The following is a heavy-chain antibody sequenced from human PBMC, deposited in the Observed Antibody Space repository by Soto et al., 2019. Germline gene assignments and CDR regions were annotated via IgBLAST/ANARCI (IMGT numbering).Heavy chain of an antibody. J-gene: IGHJ3*02. D-gene: IGHD4-4*01. CDR2: INSDGSTT. V-gene: IGHV3-74*01. CDR3: VPPGRLQNAFDI. Sequence: EVQLVESGGGLVQPGGSLRLSCAASGFTFSSYWMHWVRQAPGKGLVWVSRINSDGSTTNYADSVKGRFTISRDNAKNALYLQMNNLRVEDTDVYYCVPPGRLQNAFDIWGQGTVVTVSS. CDR1: GFTFSSYW.